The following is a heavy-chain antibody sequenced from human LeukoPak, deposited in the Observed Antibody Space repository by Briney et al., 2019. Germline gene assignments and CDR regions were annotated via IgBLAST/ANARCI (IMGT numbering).Heavy chain of an antibody. CDR1: GFTFSRYA. Sequence: PGRSLRLSCAASGFTFSRYAMHWVRQAPGKGLEGVAIIWYDGSNKNYVDSVKGRFTISRDNGKNTLYLQMNSLRAEDTAVYYCARVVGATSHFDYWGQGTLVTVSS. J-gene: IGHJ4*02. V-gene: IGHV3-33*01. CDR3: ARVVGATSHFDY. D-gene: IGHD1-26*01. CDR2: IWYDGSNK.